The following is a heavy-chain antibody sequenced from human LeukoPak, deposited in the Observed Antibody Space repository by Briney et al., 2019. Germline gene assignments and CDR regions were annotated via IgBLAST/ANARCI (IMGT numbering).Heavy chain of an antibody. CDR3: ARSKAMSTGTIRIDYYYYGMDV. CDR2: IYPDDSDA. V-gene: IGHV5-51*01. D-gene: IGHD4-17*01. CDR1: GYSFTNHW. Sequence: GESLKISCKASGYSFTNHWIGWVRQMPGKGLEWMGIIYPDDSDARYSPSFQGQVTMSVDKSISTAYLQWSSLKASDTAIYYCARSKAMSTGTIRIDYYYYGMDVWGQGTMVTVSS. J-gene: IGHJ6*02.